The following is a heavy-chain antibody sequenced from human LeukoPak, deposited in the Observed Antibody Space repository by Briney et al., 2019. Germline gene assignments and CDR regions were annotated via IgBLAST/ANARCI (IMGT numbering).Heavy chain of an antibody. CDR1: GFTFSSYA. J-gene: IGHJ4*02. CDR2: ISGSCGST. Sequence: QSAGTLRLSCAASGFTFSSYAMSWVRQAPGKGLERVSAISGSCGSTYYDDSVKGRFTISRDNSKNTLYLQMNSLRAEDTAVYYCAKELAVAAAFDYWGQGTLVTVSS. V-gene: IGHV3-23*01. CDR3: AKELAVAAAFDY. D-gene: IGHD6-19*01.